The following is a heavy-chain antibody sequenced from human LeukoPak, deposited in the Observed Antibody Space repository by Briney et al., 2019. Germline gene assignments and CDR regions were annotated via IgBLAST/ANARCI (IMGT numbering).Heavy chain of an antibody. CDR1: GFTFSSYG. V-gene: IGHV3-30*02. J-gene: IGHJ5*02. CDR2: IWYDGSNK. CDR3: AKFRGYYGSGSRDWFDP. D-gene: IGHD3-10*01. Sequence: GGSLRLSCAAFGFTFSSYGMHWVRQAPGKGLEWVAVIWYDGSNKYYADSVKGRFTISRDNSKNTLYLQMNSLRAEDTAVYYCAKFRGYYGSGSRDWFDPWGQGTLVTVSS.